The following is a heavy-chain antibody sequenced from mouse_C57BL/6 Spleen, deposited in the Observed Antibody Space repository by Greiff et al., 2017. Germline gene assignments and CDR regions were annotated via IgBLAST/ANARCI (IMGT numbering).Heavy chain of an antibody. J-gene: IGHJ3*01. D-gene: IGHD2-2*01. Sequence: EVQLQQSGPELVKPGASVKIPCKASGYTFTDYNMDWVKQSHGKSLEWIGDINPNNGGTIYNQKFKGKATLTVDKSSSTAYMELRSLTSEDTAVYYCAARGGYDEAWFAYWGQGTLVTVSA. CDR3: AARGGYDEAWFAY. CDR1: GYTFTDYN. V-gene: IGHV1-18*01. CDR2: INPNNGGT.